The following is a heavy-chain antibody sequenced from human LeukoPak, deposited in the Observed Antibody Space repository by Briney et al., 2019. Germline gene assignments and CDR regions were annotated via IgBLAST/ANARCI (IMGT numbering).Heavy chain of an antibody. Sequence: PGGSLRLACAASGLTSRSCWMSWVRQAPGKGLECVANIKQDGSEKYYVDCVKGRFTISRDNAKNSLYLQMNSLRAEDTAVYYCARGRGLDYWGQGTLVTVAS. CDR3: ARGRGLDY. CDR1: GLTSRSCW. D-gene: IGHD3-16*01. J-gene: IGHJ4*02. CDR2: IKQDGSEK. V-gene: IGHV3-7*04.